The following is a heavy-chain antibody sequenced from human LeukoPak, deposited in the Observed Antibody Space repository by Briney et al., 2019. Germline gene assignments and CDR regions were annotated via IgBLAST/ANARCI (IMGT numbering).Heavy chain of an antibody. CDR1: GFIVNNKY. CDR2: IYNDGRT. V-gene: IGHV3-53*01. D-gene: IGHD3-22*01. CDR3: ARVLFLSGYLDAFDI. Sequence: PGESLRLSCAASGFIVNNKYMTWVRQAPGKGLEWVSLIYNDGRTYCADSVKGRCTISRDNSKNTLYLQMNSLRVEDTAVYYCARVLFLSGYLDAFDIWGQGTVVTVSS. J-gene: IGHJ3*02.